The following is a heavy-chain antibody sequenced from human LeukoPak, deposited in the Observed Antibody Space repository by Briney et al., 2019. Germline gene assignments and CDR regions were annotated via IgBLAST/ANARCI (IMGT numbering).Heavy chain of an antibody. CDR2: IYYSGST. V-gene: IGHV4-39*07. J-gene: IGHJ6*03. Sequence: PGGSLRLSCAASGFTFSSYGMSWVRQPPGKGLEWIGSIYYSGSTYYNPSLKSRVTISVDTSKNQFSLKLSSVTAADTAVYYCARVTTVTTDYYYYMDVWGKGTTVTVSS. D-gene: IGHD4-17*01. CDR3: ARVTTVTTDYYYYMDV. CDR1: GFTFSSYG.